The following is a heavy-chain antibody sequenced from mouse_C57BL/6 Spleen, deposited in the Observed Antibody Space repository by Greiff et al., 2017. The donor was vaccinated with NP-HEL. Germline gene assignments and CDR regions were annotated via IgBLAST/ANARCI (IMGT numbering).Heavy chain of an antibody. CDR3: ARWGTTVVASYYYAMDY. CDR1: GYTFTSYD. CDR2: IYPRDGST. D-gene: IGHD1-1*01. J-gene: IGHJ4*01. Sequence: QVQLQQSGPELVKPGASVKLSCKASGYTFTSYDINWVKQRPGQGLGWIGWIYPRDGSTKYNEKFKGKATWTVDTSSRTAYMELHSLTSEDSAVYFGARWGTTVVASYYYAMDYWGQGTSVTVSS. V-gene: IGHV1-85*01.